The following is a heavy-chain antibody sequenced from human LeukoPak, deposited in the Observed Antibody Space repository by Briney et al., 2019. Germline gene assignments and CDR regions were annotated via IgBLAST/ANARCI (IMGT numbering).Heavy chain of an antibody. J-gene: IGHJ6*04. CDR2: INHRGST. CDR1: GGSFSGYY. CDR3: ARPRRGSDSWYGMDV. Sequence: SETLSLTCAVYGGSFSGYYWTWIRQPPGKGLEWIGEINHRGSTNYNPSLKSRVTISVDTSKKQLSLKLTSVTAADTAVYYCARPRRGSDSWYGMDVWGKGTTVTVSS. V-gene: IGHV4-34*01. D-gene: IGHD6-13*01.